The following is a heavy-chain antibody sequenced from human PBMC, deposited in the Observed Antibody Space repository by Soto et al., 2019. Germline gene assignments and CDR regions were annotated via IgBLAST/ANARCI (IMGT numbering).Heavy chain of an antibody. CDR2: IYYSGST. CDR1: GGSISSSSYY. J-gene: IGHJ3*02. V-gene: IGHV4-39*01. D-gene: IGHD2-15*01. CDR3: ARHWDIVVVVAATPGAFDI. Sequence: SETLSLICTVSGGSISSSSYYWSWIRQHPGKGLEWIGSIYYSGSTYYNPSLESRVTISVDTSKNQFSLKLSSVTAADTAVYYCARHWDIVVVVAATPGAFDIWGQGTMVTVS.